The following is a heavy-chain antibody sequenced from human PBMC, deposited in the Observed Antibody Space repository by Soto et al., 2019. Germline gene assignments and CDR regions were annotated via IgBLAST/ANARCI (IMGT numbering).Heavy chain of an antibody. V-gene: IGHV3-33*01. CDR1: GFTFSSYG. Sequence: GGSLRLSCAASGFTFSSYGMHWVRQAPGKGLEWVAVIWYDGSNKYYADSVKGRFTISRDNSKNTLYLQMNSLRAEDTAVYYCARDLKGYYTINYYYYYGMDVWGQGTTVTVSS. CDR2: IWYDGSNK. D-gene: IGHD3-3*01. J-gene: IGHJ6*02. CDR3: ARDLKGYYTINYYYYYGMDV.